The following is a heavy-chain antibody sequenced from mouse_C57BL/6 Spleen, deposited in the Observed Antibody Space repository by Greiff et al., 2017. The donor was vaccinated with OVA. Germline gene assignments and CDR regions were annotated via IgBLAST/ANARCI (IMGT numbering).Heavy chain of an antibody. CDR2: INPNNGGT. D-gene: IGHD2-5*01. CDR3: AREGNSNPSYWYFDV. J-gene: IGHJ1*03. Sequence: VQLKQSGPELVKPGASVKISCKASGYTFTDYYMNWVKQSHGKSLEWIGDINPNNGGTSYNQKFKGKATLTVDKSSSTAYMELRSLTSEDSAVYYCAREGNSNPSYWYFDVWGTGTTVTVSS. CDR1: GYTFTDYY. V-gene: IGHV1-26*01.